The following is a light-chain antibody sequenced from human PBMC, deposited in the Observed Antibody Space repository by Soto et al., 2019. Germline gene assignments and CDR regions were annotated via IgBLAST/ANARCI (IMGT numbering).Light chain of an antibody. Sequence: QSVLTQPPSVSAAPGQKVTISCSGSSSKIGSNYVSWYQQLPGTAPKLLIYDSNRRPSGIPDRFSGSKSCTSATLDITGLQTGDEAVYYCGAWDTSLTAAVFGGGTQLTVL. J-gene: IGLJ7*01. CDR1: SSKIGSNY. CDR3: GAWDTSLTAAV. CDR2: DSN. V-gene: IGLV1-51*01.